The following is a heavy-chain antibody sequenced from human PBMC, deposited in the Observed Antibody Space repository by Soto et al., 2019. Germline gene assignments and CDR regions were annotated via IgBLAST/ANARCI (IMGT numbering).Heavy chain of an antibody. CDR3: AKGSWVHHGSEGGNWLDP. CDR1: GVTFSNYA. CDR2: ISHSGSST. V-gene: IGHV3-23*01. Sequence: EVQFLESGGGLVQPGGSLRLSCAASGVTFSNYAMNWVSQAPGKGLEWVSGISHSGSSTYYADSVKGRFTISRDNSKNTLFLQMNSLTAEDTAVYYCAKGSWVHHGSEGGNWLDPWGQGTLVTVPS. D-gene: IGHD3-10*01. J-gene: IGHJ5*02.